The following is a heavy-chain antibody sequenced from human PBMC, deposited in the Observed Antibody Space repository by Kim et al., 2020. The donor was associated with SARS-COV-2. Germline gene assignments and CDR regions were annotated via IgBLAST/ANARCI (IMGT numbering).Heavy chain of an antibody. V-gene: IGHV3-30*04. J-gene: IGHJ4*02. Sequence: GGSLRLSCAASGFTFSSYAMHWVRQAPGKGLEWVAVISYDGSNKYYADSVKGRFTISRDNSKNTLYLQMNSLRAEDTAVYYCARGELTTVVTQDWGQGT. D-gene: IGHD4-17*01. CDR1: GFTFSSYA. CDR2: ISYDGSNK. CDR3: ARGELTTVVTQD.